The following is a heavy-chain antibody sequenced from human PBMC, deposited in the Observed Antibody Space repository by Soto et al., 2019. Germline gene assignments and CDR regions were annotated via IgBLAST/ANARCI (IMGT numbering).Heavy chain of an antibody. CDR3: ARSGYCSSTSCYEVGDYYYYYGMDV. CDR2: IIPIFGTA. D-gene: IGHD2-2*01. J-gene: IGHJ6*02. Sequence: QVPLVQSGAEVKKPGSSVKVSCKASGGTFSSYAISWVRQAPGQGLEWMGGIIPIFGTANYAQKFQGRVTITADESTSTAYMELSSLRSEDTAVYYCARSGYCSSTSCYEVGDYYYYYGMDVWGQGTTVTVSS. CDR1: GGTFSSYA. V-gene: IGHV1-69*01.